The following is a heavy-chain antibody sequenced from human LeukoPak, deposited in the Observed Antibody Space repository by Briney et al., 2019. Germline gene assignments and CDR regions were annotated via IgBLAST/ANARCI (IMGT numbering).Heavy chain of an antibody. D-gene: IGHD1-26*01. V-gene: IGHV1-2*02. CDR3: ARDPPIVGATGEDY. CDR2: INPNSGGT. Sequence: ASVKVSCKASGYTFTGYYMHWVRQAPGQGLEWMGWINPNSGGTNYAQKFQGRVAMTRDTSISTAYMELSRLRSGDTAVYYCARDPPIVGATGEDYWGQGTLVTVSS. CDR1: GYTFTGYY. J-gene: IGHJ4*02.